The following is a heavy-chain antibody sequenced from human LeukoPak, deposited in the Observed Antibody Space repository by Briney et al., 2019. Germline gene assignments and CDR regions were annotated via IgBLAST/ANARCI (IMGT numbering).Heavy chain of an antibody. D-gene: IGHD6-13*01. CDR3: ARVRAAAGRRNHDAFDI. Sequence: GGSLRLSCAASGFTFSSYGMHWVRQAPGKGLEWVAVIWYDGSNKYYADSVKGRFTISRDNSKNTLYLQMNSLRAEDTAVYYCARVRAAAGRRNHDAFDIWGQGTMVTVSS. V-gene: IGHV3-33*01. CDR1: GFTFSSYG. CDR2: IWYDGSNK. J-gene: IGHJ3*02.